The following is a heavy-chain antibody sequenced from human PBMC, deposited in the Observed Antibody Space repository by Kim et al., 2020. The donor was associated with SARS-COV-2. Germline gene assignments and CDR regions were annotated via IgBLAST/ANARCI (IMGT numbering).Heavy chain of an antibody. CDR1: GFTFDDYA. CDR3: AKDRYAGGDSGFDAFDI. CDR2: ISWNSGSI. D-gene: IGHD3-22*01. J-gene: IGHJ3*02. V-gene: IGHV3-9*01. Sequence: GGSLRLSCAASGFTFDDYAMHWVRQAPGKGLEWVSGISWNSGSIGYADSVKGRFTISRDNAKNSLYLQMNSLRAEDTALYYCAKDRYAGGDSGFDAFDIWGQGTMVTVSS.